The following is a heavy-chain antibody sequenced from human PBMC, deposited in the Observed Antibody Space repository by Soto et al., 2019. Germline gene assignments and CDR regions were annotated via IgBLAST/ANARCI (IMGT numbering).Heavy chain of an antibody. D-gene: IGHD1-26*01. V-gene: IGHV3-33*01. CDR2: IWYDGSNK. J-gene: IGHJ3*02. CDR1: GFTFSSYG. Sequence: GGSLRLSCAASGFTFSSYGMHWVRQAPGKGLEWVAVIWYDGSNKYYADSVKGRFTISRDNSKNTLYLQMNSLRAEDTAVYYCARTRGATPYGAFDIWGQGTMVTVSS. CDR3: ARTRGATPYGAFDI.